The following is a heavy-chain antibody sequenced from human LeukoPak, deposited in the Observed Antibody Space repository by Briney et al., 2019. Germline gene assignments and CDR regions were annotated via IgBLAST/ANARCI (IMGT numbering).Heavy chain of an antibody. CDR3: ASGSLGDGYGVGDYYQYMDV. Sequence: SVKVSCKASGGTFNSYAISWVRQAPGQGLEWMGGIMPLFGTANYAQEFQGRVTFTTDESASTAYMEVTSLRSEDTAVYYCASGSLGDGYGVGDYYQYMDVWGKGTTVTVSS. CDR1: GGTFNSYA. J-gene: IGHJ6*03. CDR2: IMPLFGTA. V-gene: IGHV1-69*05. D-gene: IGHD5-24*01.